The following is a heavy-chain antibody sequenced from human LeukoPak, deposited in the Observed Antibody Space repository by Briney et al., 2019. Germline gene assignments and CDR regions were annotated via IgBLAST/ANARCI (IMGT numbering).Heavy chain of an antibody. V-gene: IGHV4-59*08. D-gene: IGHD4-11*01. CDR2: IYYSGST. CDR1: GGSISSYY. CDR3: ARQGPLTTAVTTRTNPFDY. Sequence: PSETLSLTCTVSGGSISSYYWSWIRQPPGKGLEWIGYIYYSGSTNSNPSLKSRVTISVDTSKNQFSLKLNSVTAADTAVYYCARQGPLTTAVTTRTNPFDYWGQGTLVTVSS. J-gene: IGHJ4*02.